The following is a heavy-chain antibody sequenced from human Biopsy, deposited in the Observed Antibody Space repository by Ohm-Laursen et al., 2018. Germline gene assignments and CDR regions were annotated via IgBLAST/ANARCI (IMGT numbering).Heavy chain of an antibody. V-gene: IGHV3-74*01. CDR3: ARDLRGHWFFDL. D-gene: IGHD5/OR15-5a*01. CDR2: INSDGSRI. CDR1: GFTFSIYW. Sequence: SLRLSCAASGFTFSIYWMHWVRQAPGKGLVWVSSINSDGSRITYADSVKGRFTISRDNAKNTLYLQMNSLRVEDTAVFYCARDLRGHWFFDLWGRGTLVTVTS. J-gene: IGHJ2*01.